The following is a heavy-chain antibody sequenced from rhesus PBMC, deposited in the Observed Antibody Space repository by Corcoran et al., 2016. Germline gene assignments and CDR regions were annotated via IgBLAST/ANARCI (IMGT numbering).Heavy chain of an antibody. CDR2: IKNKADVGTA. CDR3: TRGGIAAAGPFDY. CDR1: GFIFSDYY. D-gene: IGHD6-31*01. V-gene: IGHV3-16*01. J-gene: IGHJ4*01. Sequence: EVQLVESGGGLAKPGGSLRLSCAASGFIFSDYYMDWVRQAPGKGLEWVGRIKNKADVGTAAYAESVKGRFTISRDDSKNTLYLQMNSLKTEDTAVYYCTRGGIAAAGPFDYWGQGVLVTVSS.